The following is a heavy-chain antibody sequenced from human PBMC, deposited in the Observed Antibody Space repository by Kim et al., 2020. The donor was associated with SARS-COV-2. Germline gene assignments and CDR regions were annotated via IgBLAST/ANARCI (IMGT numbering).Heavy chain of an antibody. J-gene: IGHJ4*02. CDR3: AKDISYYDSSGYLE. D-gene: IGHD3-22*01. CDR1: GFTFDDYA. V-gene: IGHV3-9*01. Sequence: GGSLRLSCAASGFTFDDYAMHWVRQAPGKGLEWVSGISWNSGSIGYADSVKGRFTISRDNAKNSLYLQMNSLRAEDTALYYCAKDISYYDSSGYLEWGQGTLVTVSS. CDR2: ISWNSGSI.